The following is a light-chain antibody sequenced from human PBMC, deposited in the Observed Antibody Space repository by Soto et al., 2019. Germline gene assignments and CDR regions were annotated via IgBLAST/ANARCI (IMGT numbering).Light chain of an antibody. CDR1: QSVSSN. Sequence: EIVMTQSPATLSVSPGERATRSCRASQSVSSNLAWYQQTPGQAPRLLLYGASTKATGIPARFSGIGSGTDFTLTISSLQSEDFAVNYCEQYDKWPPYTVGQGTKLEIK. V-gene: IGKV3-15*01. CDR2: GAS. CDR3: EQYDKWPPYT. J-gene: IGKJ2*01.